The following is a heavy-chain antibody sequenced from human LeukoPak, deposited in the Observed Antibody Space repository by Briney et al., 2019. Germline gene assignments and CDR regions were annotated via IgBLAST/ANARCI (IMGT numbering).Heavy chain of an antibody. V-gene: IGHV4-59*01. D-gene: IGHD4-17*01. CDR3: ARRNYDYGIDY. CDR2: IYYSGST. CDR1: GGSISSYY. J-gene: IGHJ4*02. Sequence: SETLSLTCTVSGGSISSYYWSWIRQPPGKGLEWIGYIYYSGSTNHNPSLKSRVTISVDTSKNQFSLKLSSVTAADTAVYYCARRNYDYGIDYWGQGTLVTVSS.